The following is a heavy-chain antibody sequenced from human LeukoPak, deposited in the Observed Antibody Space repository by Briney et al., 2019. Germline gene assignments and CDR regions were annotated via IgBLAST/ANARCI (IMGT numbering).Heavy chain of an antibody. CDR1: GYTFTSYG. V-gene: IGHV1-18*01. D-gene: IGHD5-12*01. Sequence: GASVKVSCKASGYTFTSYGISWVRQAPGQGLEWMGWISAYNGNTNYAQKLQGRVTMTTDTSTSTAYMELRSLRSEDTAVYYCARVKGYSGYDSFDYWGQGTLVTVSS. CDR2: ISAYNGNT. J-gene: IGHJ4*02. CDR3: ARVKGYSGYDSFDY.